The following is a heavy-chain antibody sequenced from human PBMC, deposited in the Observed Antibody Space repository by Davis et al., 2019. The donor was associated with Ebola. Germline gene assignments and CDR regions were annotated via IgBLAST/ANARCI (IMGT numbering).Heavy chain of an antibody. J-gene: IGHJ6*04. D-gene: IGHD6-13*01. Sequence: GESLKISCAASGFIFSTSTMTWVRQAPGKGLEWVSSLSSSSTYRYYADSVKGRFTISRDNAKNTLYLQMNSLRVEDTAVYYCARDGIATFGKVKYYYGMDVWGKGTTVTVSS. CDR1: GFIFSTST. CDR2: LSSSSTYR. V-gene: IGHV3-21*01. CDR3: ARDGIATFGKVKYYYGMDV.